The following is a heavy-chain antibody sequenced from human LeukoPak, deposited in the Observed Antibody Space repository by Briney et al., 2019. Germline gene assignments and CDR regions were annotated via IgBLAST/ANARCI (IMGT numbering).Heavy chain of an antibody. V-gene: IGHV4-30-4*07. CDR2: FFYSGST. CDR3: ARGAGSTISNDAFDI. D-gene: IGHD5-24*01. CDR1: GGSISSGSYS. J-gene: IGHJ3*02. Sequence: TLSLTCAVSGGSISSGSYSWSWILQPPGKGLEWIGYFFYSGSTYYNPSLKSRITISVDTSKNQFSLKLSSVTAADTAVYYCARGAGSTISNDAFDIWGQGTMVTVSS.